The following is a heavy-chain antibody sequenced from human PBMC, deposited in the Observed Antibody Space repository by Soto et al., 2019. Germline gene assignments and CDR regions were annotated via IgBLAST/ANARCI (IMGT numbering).Heavy chain of an antibody. CDR1: GFTFSSYA. CDR2: ISGSGDST. V-gene: IGHV3-23*01. CDR3: AKDALLYDSAVSGYPPPYYCDA. D-gene: IGHD3-22*01. Sequence: VGSLRLCCAASGFTFSSYAMSWVRQAPGKGLEWVSAISGSGDSTYYADSVKGRFTISRDKSKNTLYLQMNTLRAEDTAVYYCAKDALLYDSAVSGYPPPYYCDALGQGTLHTFS. J-gene: IGHJ4*02.